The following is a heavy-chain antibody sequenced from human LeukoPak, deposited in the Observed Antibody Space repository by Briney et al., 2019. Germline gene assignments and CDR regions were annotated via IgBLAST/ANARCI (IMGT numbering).Heavy chain of an antibody. CDR2: IYYSGST. Sequence: SETLSLTCTVSGGSISSSSYYWGWIRQPPGKGLEWIGSIYYSGSTYYNPSLKSRVTISVDTSKNQFSLKLSSVTAADTAVYYCARDRDNYYDYVWGSYRNNWFDPWGQGTLVTVSS. CDR1: GGSISSSSYY. CDR3: ARDRDNYYDYVWGSYRNNWFDP. V-gene: IGHV4-39*07. J-gene: IGHJ5*02. D-gene: IGHD3-16*02.